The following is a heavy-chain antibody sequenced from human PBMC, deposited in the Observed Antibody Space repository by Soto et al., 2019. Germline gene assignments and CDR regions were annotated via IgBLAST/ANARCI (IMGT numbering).Heavy chain of an antibody. D-gene: IGHD2-2*01. Sequence: QITLEESGPTLVKPTQTLTLTCSFSGFSLATSGVGVGWIRQPPGQALEWLAIVYWDDDKKYSPSLASRLTVTWDTSKNQVVLTVTNMDPADTGTYFCAHRRYCGFTSCYGMDFFDRWGRGILVTVSS. V-gene: IGHV2-5*02. CDR1: GFSLATSGVG. CDR2: VYWDDDK. CDR3: AHRRYCGFTSCYGMDFFDR. J-gene: IGHJ4*02.